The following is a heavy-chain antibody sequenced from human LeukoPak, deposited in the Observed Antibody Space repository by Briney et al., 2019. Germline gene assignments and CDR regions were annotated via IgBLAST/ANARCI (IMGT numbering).Heavy chain of an antibody. D-gene: IGHD2-15*01. CDR1: GFTFTDYS. V-gene: IGHV3-21*01. J-gene: IGHJ3*01. CDR3: VKEGGSPGGFDV. Sequence: GGSLRLSCAASGFTFTDYSMNWGRQAPGKGLEWVSSISSRSSYIFYADSLQGRSTISRDNTKNSLYLQMNSLTVEDTAVYYCVKEGGSPGGFDVWGQGTMVTVSS. CDR2: ISSRSSYI.